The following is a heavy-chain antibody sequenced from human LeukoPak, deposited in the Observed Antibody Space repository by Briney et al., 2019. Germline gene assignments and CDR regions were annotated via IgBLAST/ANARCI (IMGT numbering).Heavy chain of an antibody. V-gene: IGHV3-23*01. CDR1: GFTFSNCG. CDR2: VSGSGDST. CDR3: AKYMSSGS. J-gene: IGHJ5*02. D-gene: IGHD6-19*01. Sequence: GASVKVSCAASGFTFSNCGMSWVRQAPGKGLEWVSGVSGSGDSTYYADSVKGRFTISRDNSNNTLYLLMNSLRAEDTALYYCAKYMSSGSWGQGTLVTVSS.